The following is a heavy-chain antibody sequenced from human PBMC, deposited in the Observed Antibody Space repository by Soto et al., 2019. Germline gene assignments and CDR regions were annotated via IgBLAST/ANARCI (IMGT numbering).Heavy chain of an antibody. J-gene: IGHJ4*02. D-gene: IGHD6-6*01. CDR3: ARRIAGRTAGFDY. Sequence: SETLSLTCAVSGGSISSSNWWSWVRQPPGKGLEWIGEIFHSGSTNYSPSLKSRVTISVDESKTQFSLKLNSVTAADTAVYYCARRIAGRTAGFDYWGQGTLVTVSS. CDR1: GGSISSSNW. CDR2: IFHSGST. V-gene: IGHV4-4*02.